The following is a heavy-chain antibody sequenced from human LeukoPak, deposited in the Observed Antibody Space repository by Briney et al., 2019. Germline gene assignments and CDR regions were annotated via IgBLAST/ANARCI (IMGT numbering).Heavy chain of an antibody. CDR1: GGSISSYY. D-gene: IGHD5-18*01. V-gene: IGHV4-59*08. Sequence: PSETLSLTCTVSGGSISSYYWSWIRQPPGKGLEWIGYIYYSGSTNYNPSLKSRVTISVDTSKNQFSLKLSSVTAADTAVYYCARLSSGTAMDIVLDYWGQGTLVTVSS. CDR3: ARLSSGTAMDIVLDY. J-gene: IGHJ4*02. CDR2: IYYSGST.